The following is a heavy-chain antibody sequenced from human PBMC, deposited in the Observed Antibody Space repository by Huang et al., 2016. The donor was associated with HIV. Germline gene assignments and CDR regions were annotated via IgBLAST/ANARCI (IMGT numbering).Heavy chain of an antibody. CDR2: ISNDGSNN. V-gene: IGHV3-30-3*01. D-gene: IGHD5-18*01. Sequence: QVQLVESGGGVVQPGRSLRLFCAASGFPFNDHAMHWVPQAPGKGLDWVAVISNDGSNNYYADSVKGRFTISRDSSKSTLFLHMTSLRTEDTAVYYCARAKDTWDAYDIWGQGTMVIVSS. CDR1: GFPFNDHA. CDR3: ARAKDTWDAYDI. J-gene: IGHJ3*02.